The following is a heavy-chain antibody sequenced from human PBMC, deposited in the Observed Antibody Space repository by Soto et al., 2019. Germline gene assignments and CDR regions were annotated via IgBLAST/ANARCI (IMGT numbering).Heavy chain of an antibody. CDR3: ARDQNGSGNYYTPYFDY. CDR1: GGSISSYY. J-gene: IGHJ4*02. V-gene: IGHV4-59*12. Sequence: PSETLSLTCTVSGGSISSYYWSWIRQPPGKGLEWIGYIYYSGSTNYNPSLKSRVTISVDKSKNQFSLNLSSVTAADTAVYYCARDQNGSGNYYTPYFDYWGQGTLVTVSS. D-gene: IGHD3-10*01. CDR2: IYYSGST.